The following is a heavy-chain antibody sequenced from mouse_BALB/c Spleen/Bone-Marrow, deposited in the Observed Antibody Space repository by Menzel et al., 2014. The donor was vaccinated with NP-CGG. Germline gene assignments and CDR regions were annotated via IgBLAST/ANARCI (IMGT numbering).Heavy chain of an antibody. J-gene: IGHJ4*01. CDR2: IWAGGST. CDR1: GFSLTSYG. D-gene: IGHD2-1*01. CDR3: AIYRGRYYGNYDYAMDY. V-gene: IGHV2-9*02. Sequence: VQVVESGPGLVAPSQSLSITCTVSGFSLTSYGVHWVRQPPGKGLEWLGVIWAGGSTNYNSALMSRLSISKDNSKSQVFLKINILQTDDTSMYYSAIYRGRYYGNYDYAMDYLRQGTSVTVSS.